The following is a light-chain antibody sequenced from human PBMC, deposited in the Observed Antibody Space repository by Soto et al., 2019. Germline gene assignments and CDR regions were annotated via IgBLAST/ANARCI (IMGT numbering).Light chain of an antibody. Sequence: DIHMTQSPSSLSASVEDRVIITCRASQSISNHLNWYQQKPGTAPQLLIYFASSLQSGVPSRFSGSGSGTDLTLKITSLQNEDFETYFCQQSYSGPISFGHWTRLEI. CDR3: QQSYSGPIS. J-gene: IGKJ5*01. CDR1: QSISNH. CDR2: FAS. V-gene: IGKV1-39*01.